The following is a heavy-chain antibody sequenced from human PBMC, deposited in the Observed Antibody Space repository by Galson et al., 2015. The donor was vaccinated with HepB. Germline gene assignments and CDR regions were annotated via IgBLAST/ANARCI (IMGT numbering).Heavy chain of an antibody. CDR3: ALRTGTYPYYFDF. CDR1: GYTFTSYG. V-gene: IGHV1-18*01. J-gene: IGHJ4*02. CDR2: ISPYNGNT. D-gene: IGHD3-10*01. Sequence: SVKVSCKASGYTFTSYGLSWLRQAPGQGLEYMGWISPYNGNTNYAQKLQGRVTMTTDKPTTTAYMELRSLRSDDTAVYYCALRTGTYPYYFDFWGQGTLVAVSS.